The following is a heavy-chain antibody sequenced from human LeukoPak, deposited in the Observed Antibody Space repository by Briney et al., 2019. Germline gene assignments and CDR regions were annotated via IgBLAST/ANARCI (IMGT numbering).Heavy chain of an antibody. J-gene: IGHJ4*02. D-gene: IGHD3-10*01. CDR3: AKEVIPETSDMWFGELFDY. V-gene: IGHV3-30*04. Sequence: GGSLTLSCAASGFTFSTFAMHWVRQAPGKGLEWVAVISFDGTKAYYADSVKRRFTISGANTKNTLFLQMDSLRADEAGIFFFAKEVIPETSDMWFGELFDYWGQGALVTVSS. CDR1: GFTFSTFA. CDR2: ISFDGTKA.